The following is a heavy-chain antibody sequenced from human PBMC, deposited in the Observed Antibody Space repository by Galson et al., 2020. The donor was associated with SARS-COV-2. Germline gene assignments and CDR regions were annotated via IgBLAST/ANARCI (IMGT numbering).Heavy chain of an antibody. CDR1: GFTFSSYA. D-gene: IGHD4-17*01. Sequence: GESLKISCAASGFTFSSYAMSWVRQAPGKGLEWVSAISGSGGSTYYADSVKGRFTISRDNSKNTLYLQMNSLRAEDTAVYYCAKGDLVTTGDYFDYWGQGTLVTVSS. J-gene: IGHJ4*02. V-gene: IGHV3-23*01. CDR2: ISGSGGST. CDR3: AKGDLVTTGDYFDY.